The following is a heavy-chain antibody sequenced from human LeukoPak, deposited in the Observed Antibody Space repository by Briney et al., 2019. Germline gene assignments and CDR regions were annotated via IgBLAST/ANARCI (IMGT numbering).Heavy chain of an antibody. CDR2: LSSSSSYI. V-gene: IGHV3-21*01. Sequence: AGGSLRLSCAASGFTFRSYWMNWVRQAPGKGLEWVSSLSSSSSYIYYADSVKGRFTISRDNAKNSLYLQMNSLRAEDTAVYYCAREIDSSGYYGWYFDLWGRGTLVTVSS. J-gene: IGHJ2*01. D-gene: IGHD3-22*01. CDR3: AREIDSSGYYGWYFDL. CDR1: GFTFRSYW.